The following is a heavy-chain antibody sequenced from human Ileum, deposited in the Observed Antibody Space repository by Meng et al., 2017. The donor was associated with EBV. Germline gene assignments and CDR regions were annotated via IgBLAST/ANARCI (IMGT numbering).Heavy chain of an antibody. CDR2: ISKTSYYI. D-gene: IGHD4-11*01. Sequence: LWRVGGGLVKPGGSPRLPCAGSGLNFDNYTMNWVRQGPGKGLEWVSSISKTSYYIYYADSVKGRFTISRDNAENSLYLQMNSLRAEDTAVYFCARGGLGNYDYWGQGNLVTVSS. CDR3: ARGGLGNYDY. V-gene: IGHV3-21*01. CDR1: GLNFDNYT. J-gene: IGHJ4*02.